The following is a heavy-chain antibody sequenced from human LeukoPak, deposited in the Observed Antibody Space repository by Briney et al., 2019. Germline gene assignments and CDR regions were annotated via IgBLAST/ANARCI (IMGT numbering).Heavy chain of an antibody. CDR1: GGSISSYY. Sequence: SETLSLTCTVSGGSISSYYWSWIRQPPGKGLEWIGYIYYSGSPNYNPSLKSRVTISVDTSKNQFSLKLSSVTAADTAVYYCARDTMRDGYNYGAFDIWGQGTMVTVSS. CDR3: ARDTMRDGYNYGAFDI. V-gene: IGHV4-59*01. D-gene: IGHD5-24*01. J-gene: IGHJ3*02. CDR2: IYYSGSP.